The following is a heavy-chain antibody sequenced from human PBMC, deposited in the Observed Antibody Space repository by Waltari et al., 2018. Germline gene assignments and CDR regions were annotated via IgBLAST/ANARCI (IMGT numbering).Heavy chain of an antibody. V-gene: IGHV3-23*01. CDR1: GFTFSNYD. J-gene: IGHJ4*02. CDR2: VSVLGGAT. CDR3: AKEAHQQTLAVAGLDS. Sequence: VKLLESGGDLVQPGGSLRLSCATSGFTFSNYDMTWVRQAPGKWLRGVSRVSVLGGATYCAASLSGRFTISRDNRENTLFLQMDNLSVDETALYYCAKEAHQQTLAVAGLDSWGQGTLVTVSS. D-gene: IGHD6-19*01.